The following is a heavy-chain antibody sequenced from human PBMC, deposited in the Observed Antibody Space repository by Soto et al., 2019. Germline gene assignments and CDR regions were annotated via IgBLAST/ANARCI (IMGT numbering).Heavy chain of an antibody. CDR1: GFTFSSYS. CDR2: ISSSSSYI. CDR3: ARGGDTAMDNDFDY. D-gene: IGHD5-18*01. V-gene: IGHV3-21*01. J-gene: IGHJ4*02. Sequence: EVQLVESGGGLVKPGGSLRLSCAASGFTFSSYSMNWVRQAPGKGLEWVSSISSSSSYIYYADSVKGRFTISRDNAKNSLYLQMNSLRAEDTAVYYCARGGDTAMDNDFDYWGQGTLVTVSS.